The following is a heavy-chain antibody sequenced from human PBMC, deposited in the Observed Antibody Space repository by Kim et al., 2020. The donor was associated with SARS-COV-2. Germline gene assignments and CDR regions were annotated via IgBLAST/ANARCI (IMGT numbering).Heavy chain of an antibody. D-gene: IGHD3-10*01. Sequence: GGSLRLSCAASGFTFSSYGMHWVRQAPGKGLEWVAVISYDGSNKYYADSVKGRFTISRDNSKNTLYLQMNSLRAEDTAVYYCAKGPSITMVGAFDIWGRGTMVTVSS. V-gene: IGHV3-30*18. CDR2: ISYDGSNK. J-gene: IGHJ3*02. CDR1: GFTFSSYG. CDR3: AKGPSITMVGAFDI.